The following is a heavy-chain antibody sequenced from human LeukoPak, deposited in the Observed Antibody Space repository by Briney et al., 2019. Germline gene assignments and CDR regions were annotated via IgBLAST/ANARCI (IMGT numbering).Heavy chain of an antibody. CDR3: ASIYCSSTSCYAGGVNY. Sequence: GGSLRLSCATSGFRFSDYWMTWVRQAPGKGLEWVANIQQDGRNTYYLGSVRGRLTISRDNAKNSLFLQLNSLRPEDTAVYYCASIYCSSTSCYAGGVNYWGQGTLVTVSS. D-gene: IGHD2-2*01. CDR2: IQQDGRNT. CDR1: GFRFSDYW. J-gene: IGHJ4*02. V-gene: IGHV3-7*01.